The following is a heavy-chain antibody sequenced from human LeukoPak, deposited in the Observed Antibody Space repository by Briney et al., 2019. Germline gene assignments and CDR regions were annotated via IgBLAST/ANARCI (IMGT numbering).Heavy chain of an antibody. Sequence: AGGSLRLSCAASGFTFSSYAMHWVRQAPGKGLEWVSGISWNSGSIGYADSVKGRFTISRDNAKNSLYLQMNSLRAEDTALYYCAKDSSGWRSYFDYWGQGTLVTVSS. CDR2: ISWNSGSI. J-gene: IGHJ4*02. CDR1: GFTFSSYA. D-gene: IGHD6-19*01. CDR3: AKDSSGWRSYFDY. V-gene: IGHV3-9*01.